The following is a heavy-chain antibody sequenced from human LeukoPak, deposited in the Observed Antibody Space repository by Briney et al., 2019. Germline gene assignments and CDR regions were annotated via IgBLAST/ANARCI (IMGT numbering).Heavy chain of an antibody. D-gene: IGHD1-26*01. CDR1: RGSISSGSYY. J-gene: IGHJ4*02. CDR2: IYTSGST. Sequence: SETLSLTCTVSRGSISSGSYYWSWIRQPAGKGLEWIGRIYTSGSTNYNPSLKSRVTISVDTSKNQFSLKLSSVTAADTAVYYCARSPQGWEYYRGEFDYWGQGTLVTVSS. V-gene: IGHV4-61*02. CDR3: ARSPQGWEYYRGEFDY.